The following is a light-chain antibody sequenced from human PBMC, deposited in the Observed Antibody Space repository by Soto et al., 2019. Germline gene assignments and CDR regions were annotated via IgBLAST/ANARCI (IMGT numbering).Light chain of an antibody. CDR2: AAS. Sequence: DTQMTQSPSSLSASVGDRVTITCRASQGIRDDLGWYQQKPGKAPKHLIYAASSLHSGGPSGFSGSGSGTEFAITISSLQTEDAARCCCLQHTSYPLTFGPGTKVHIK. V-gene: IGKV1-17*01. CDR1: QGIRDD. CDR3: LQHTSYPLT. J-gene: IGKJ3*01.